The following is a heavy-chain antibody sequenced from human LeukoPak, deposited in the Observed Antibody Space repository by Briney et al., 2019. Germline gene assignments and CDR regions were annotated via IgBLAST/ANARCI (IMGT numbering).Heavy chain of an antibody. Sequence: GGSLRLSCAASGFTFSSYGMSWVRQAPGKGLEWVSAISGSGGSTYYADSVKGRFTISRDNSKNTLYLQMNSLRAEDTAVYYCTTAQNYDILTGAADPDYWGQGTLVTVSS. J-gene: IGHJ4*02. D-gene: IGHD3-9*01. CDR3: TTAQNYDILTGAADPDY. CDR2: ISGSGGST. CDR1: GFTFSSYG. V-gene: IGHV3-23*01.